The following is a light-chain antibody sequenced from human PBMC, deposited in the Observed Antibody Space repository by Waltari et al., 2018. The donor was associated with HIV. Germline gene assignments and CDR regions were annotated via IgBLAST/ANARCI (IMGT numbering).Light chain of an antibody. J-gene: IGLJ1*01. CDR3: QSHDNKIFYV. CDR2: ANN. CDR1: SGNLASSY. Sequence: NFILTQPHSVSESPGKTVTISCTRSSGNLASSYVQWHQQRPGSSPTTVIYANNQRPSGVPDRFSGSIDSSSNSASLTISGLRTEDEADYYCQSHDNKIFYVFGGGTYVTVL. V-gene: IGLV6-57*01.